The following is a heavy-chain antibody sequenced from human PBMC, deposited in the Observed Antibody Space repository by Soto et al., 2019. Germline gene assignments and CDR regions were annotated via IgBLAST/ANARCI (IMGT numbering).Heavy chain of an antibody. D-gene: IGHD6-13*01. J-gene: IGHJ1*01. CDR3: ARDRVPGIAAAFRTFQH. CDR1: GYSITSDY. V-gene: IGHV1-46*01. Sequence: PVKRSRKAAGYSITSDYMDRLLLTPKQGFEWMGIINPSGGGTSYAQKFQGRVTMTRDTSTSTVYMELSSLRSEDTAVYYCARDRVPGIAAAFRTFQHWGQGTLVTVSS. CDR2: INPSGGGT.